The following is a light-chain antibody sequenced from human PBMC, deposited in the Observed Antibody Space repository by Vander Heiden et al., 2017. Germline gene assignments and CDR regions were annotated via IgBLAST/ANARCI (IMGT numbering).Light chain of an antibody. J-gene: IGKJ1*01. CDR3: MQAQQTPRT. V-gene: IGKV2-28*01. Sequence: DIVMTQSPLSLPVTPGVSASISSRSSQSLLDAYEKNYLDWYLVKPGKSPQLLIYVGSNRASGVPDRFSGSGSGTDFTLKISRVEAEDVGIYYCMQAQQTPRTFGQGTKVEIK. CDR2: VGS. CDR1: QSLLDAYEKNY.